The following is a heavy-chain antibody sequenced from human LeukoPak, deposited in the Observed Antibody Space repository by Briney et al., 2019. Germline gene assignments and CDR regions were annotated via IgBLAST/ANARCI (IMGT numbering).Heavy chain of an antibody. CDR1: GYSFTSYW. CDR2: IYPGDSDT. V-gene: IGHV5-51*01. D-gene: IGHD3-10*01. J-gene: IGHJ4*02. Sequence: GESLKISCKGSGYSFTSYWIGWVRQMPGKGLEWMGIIYPGDSDTRYSPSFQGQVTIPADKSISTAYLQWSSLKASDTAMYYCARGLWFGELSRPFDYWGQGTLVTVSS. CDR3: ARGLWFGELSRPFDY.